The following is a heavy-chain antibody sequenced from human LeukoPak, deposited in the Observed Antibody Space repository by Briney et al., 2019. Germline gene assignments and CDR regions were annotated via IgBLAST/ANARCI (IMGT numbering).Heavy chain of an antibody. CDR1: GSGFTFNNYW. J-gene: IGHJ5*02. V-gene: IGHV3-74*01. CDR2: INADGSTT. Sequence: PGGSLRLSCAASGSGFTFNNYWMHWVRQAPGKGLVWVSRINADGSTTSYADSVRGRFTISRDNAKNTLYLQMNSLRAEDTAVYYCAKASTIYMVRGVKTFENWFDPWGQGTLVTVSS. D-gene: IGHD3-10*01. CDR3: AKASTIYMVRGVKTFENWFDP.